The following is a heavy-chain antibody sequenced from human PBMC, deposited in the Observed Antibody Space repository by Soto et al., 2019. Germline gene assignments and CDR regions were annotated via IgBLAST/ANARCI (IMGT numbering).Heavy chain of an antibody. J-gene: IGHJ4*02. D-gene: IGHD6-6*01. Sequence: SETLSLTCTVSGGSISSGGYYWSWIRQHPGKGLEWIGYIYYSGSTYYNPSLKSRVTISVDTSKNQFSLQLNSVTPEDTAVYYCPRAAASIAARTLDYWGQGTLVTVSS. CDR1: GGSISSGGYY. CDR3: PRAAASIAARTLDY. CDR2: IYYSGST. V-gene: IGHV4-31*03.